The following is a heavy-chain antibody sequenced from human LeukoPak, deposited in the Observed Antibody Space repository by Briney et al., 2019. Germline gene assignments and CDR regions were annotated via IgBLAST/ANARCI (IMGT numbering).Heavy chain of an antibody. V-gene: IGHV4-59*01. J-gene: IGHJ4*02. CDR2: IYYSGST. D-gene: IGHD6-13*01. CDR3: ARGLVAAAGTFGPNRLRAFDY. Sequence: SETLSLTCTVSGGSISSYYWSWIRQPPGKGLEWIGYIYYSGSTNYNPSLKSRVTISVDTSKNQFSLKLSSVTAADTAVYYCARGLVAAAGTFGPNRLRAFDYWGQGTLVTVSS. CDR1: GGSISSYY.